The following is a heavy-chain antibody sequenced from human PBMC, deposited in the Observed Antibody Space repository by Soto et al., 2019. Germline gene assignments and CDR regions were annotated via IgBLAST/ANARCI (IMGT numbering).Heavy chain of an antibody. CDR2: IIPIFGTA. CDR3: ARAAEYCTNGVCFTRNPNYYYYGMDV. D-gene: IGHD2-8*01. J-gene: IGHJ6*02. Sequence: SVKVSCKASGGTFSSYAISWVRQAPGQGLEWMGGIIPIFGTANYAQKFQGRVAITADESTSTAYMELSSLRSEDTAVYYCARAAEYCTNGVCFTRNPNYYYYGMDVWGQGTTVTVSS. V-gene: IGHV1-69*13. CDR1: GGTFSSYA.